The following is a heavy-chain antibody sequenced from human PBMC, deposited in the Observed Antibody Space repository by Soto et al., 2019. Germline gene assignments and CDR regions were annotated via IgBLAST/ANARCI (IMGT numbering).Heavy chain of an antibody. D-gene: IGHD3-10*01. CDR2: ISGSGGST. V-gene: IGHV3-23*01. CDR1: GFTFSSYA. Sequence: GGSLRLSCAASGFTFSSYAMSWVRQAPGKGLEWVSAISGSGGSTYYADSVKGRFTISRDNSKNTLYLQMNSLRAEDTAVYYCAKQEGTMVRGVTLPSFFDYWGQGTLVTVSS. J-gene: IGHJ4*02. CDR3: AKQEGTMVRGVTLPSFFDY.